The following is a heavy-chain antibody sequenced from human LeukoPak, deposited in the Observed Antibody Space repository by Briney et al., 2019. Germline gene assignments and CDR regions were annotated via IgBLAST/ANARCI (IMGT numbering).Heavy chain of an antibody. V-gene: IGHV4-59*08. CDR2: IHYSGSS. CDR3: ARGDTAMGEDYFDY. J-gene: IGHJ4*02. Sequence: SETLSLTCSVSGVSISSYYWSWIRQPPGKGLEWIGYIHYSGSSNYNPSLKSRVTISVDTSKNQFSLKLSSVTAADTAVYYCARGDTAMGEDYFDYWGQGTLVTVSS. CDR1: GVSISSYY. D-gene: IGHD5-18*01.